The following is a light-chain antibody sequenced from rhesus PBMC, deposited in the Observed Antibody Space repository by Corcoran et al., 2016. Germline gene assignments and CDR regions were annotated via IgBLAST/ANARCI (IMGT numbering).Light chain of an antibody. Sequence: DIQMTQSPSSLSASVGDTVTITCRASQGISSYLNWFQQKPGKAPKLLIYDASSLESGVPSMFSGSGSGTDFTLTISSLQPEDFAAYYCLQHNSYPYSFGQGTKVEIK. J-gene: IGKJ2*01. CDR1: QGISSY. CDR3: LQHNSYPYS. CDR2: DAS. V-gene: IGKV1-28*03.